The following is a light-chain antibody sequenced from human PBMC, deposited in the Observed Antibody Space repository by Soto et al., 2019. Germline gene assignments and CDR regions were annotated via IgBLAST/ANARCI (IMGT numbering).Light chain of an antibody. CDR3: KQYGRSPTT. J-gene: IGKJ1*01. CDR1: QGISSY. Sequence: IQMPQSPSSFSATTGDRVTITYRASQGISSYLSWYQQKPGKAPKLLIYAASTLQSGVPSRFSGSGSGTTFTLTIRSLQPEDFAVYYCKQYGRSPTTFGHGTQVDIK. V-gene: IGKV1-8*01. CDR2: AAS.